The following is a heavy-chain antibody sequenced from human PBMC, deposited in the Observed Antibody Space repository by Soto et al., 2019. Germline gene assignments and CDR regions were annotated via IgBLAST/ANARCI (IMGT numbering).Heavy chain of an antibody. CDR3: ARGSTIFGELPD. J-gene: IGHJ4*02. V-gene: IGHV4-31*03. Sequence: QVQLQESGPGLVKPSQTLSLTCTVSGGSISSGGYYCRWSRQHPVKGLDWIGYIYYSGSTYYNPSLKSRVTISVDTSKNQFSLKLSSVTAADTAVYYCARGSTIFGELPDWGQGTLVTVSS. CDR1: GGSISSGGYY. D-gene: IGHD3-3*01. CDR2: IYYSGST.